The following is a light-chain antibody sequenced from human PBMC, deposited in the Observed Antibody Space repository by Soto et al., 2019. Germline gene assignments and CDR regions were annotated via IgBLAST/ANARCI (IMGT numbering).Light chain of an antibody. V-gene: IGLV2-14*01. CDR1: GSDVGGYNY. CDR3: SSYSSTSTLVV. J-gene: IGLJ2*01. CDR2: DVS. Sequence: QSALTQPASVSGSPGQSITISCTGTGSDVGGYNYVSWYQQHPGKAPKFMIYDVSNRPSGVSNRFSGSKSGNTASLTISGLQAEDEADYYCSSYSSTSTLVVFGGGTKLTVL.